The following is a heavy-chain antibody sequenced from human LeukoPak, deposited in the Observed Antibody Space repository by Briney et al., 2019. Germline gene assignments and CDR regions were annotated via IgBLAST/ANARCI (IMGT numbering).Heavy chain of an antibody. CDR3: ARSGIWYFDF. CDR1: GFIFSSYA. D-gene: IGHD1-14*01. J-gene: IGHJ4*02. V-gene: IGHV3-23*01. CDR2: IRGSGGNT. Sequence: PGGSLRLSCAASGFIFSSYAMSWVRQAPGKGLEWVSAIRGSGGNTYYPDSVKGRFTISRDNSNNTLYLQMNSLRAEDTAIYYCARSGIWYFDFWGQGTLVTVSS.